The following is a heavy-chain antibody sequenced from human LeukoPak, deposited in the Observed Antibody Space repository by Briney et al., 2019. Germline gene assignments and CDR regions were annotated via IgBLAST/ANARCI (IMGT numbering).Heavy chain of an antibody. CDR1: GFTFSSYA. CDR3: AKNGGTQHYYYYGMDV. J-gene: IGHJ6*02. V-gene: IGHV3-23*01. Sequence: GGSLRLSCAASGFTFSSYAMSRVRQAPGKGLEWVSAISGSGGSTYYADSVKGRFTISRDNSKNTLYLQMNSLRAEDTAVYYCAKNGGTQHYYYYGMDVWGQGTTVTVSS. D-gene: IGHD4-23*01. CDR2: ISGSGGST.